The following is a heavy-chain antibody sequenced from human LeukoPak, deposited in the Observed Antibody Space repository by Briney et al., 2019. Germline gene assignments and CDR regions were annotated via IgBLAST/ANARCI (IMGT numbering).Heavy chain of an antibody. CDR1: GFTFDDYA. J-gene: IGHJ4*02. V-gene: IGHV3-9*01. Sequence: GRSLRLSCAASGFTFDDYAMHWVRQAPGKGLEWVSGISWNSGSIGYADSVKGRFTISRDNSKNTLYLQMNSLRAEDTAVYYCAKGSGWYRRVVDYWGQGTLVTVSS. CDR3: AKGSGWYRRVVDY. D-gene: IGHD6-19*01. CDR2: ISWNSGSI.